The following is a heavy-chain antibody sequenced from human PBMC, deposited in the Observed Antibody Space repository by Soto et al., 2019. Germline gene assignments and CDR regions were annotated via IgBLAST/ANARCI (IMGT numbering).Heavy chain of an antibody. Sequence: QVQLVQSGTEVKKPGSSVKVSCKASGDTFSFYTINWVRQAPGLGLEWVGRINPIVSMSNYAQKFQGRVSLTADNSTSTAYMQLRSLRSDDKAMYFCAASYGSGYGAFDYWGQGALVIVSS. J-gene: IGHJ4*02. CDR2: INPIVSMS. CDR1: GDTFSFYT. D-gene: IGHD3-10*01. V-gene: IGHV1-69*02. CDR3: AASYGSGYGAFDY.